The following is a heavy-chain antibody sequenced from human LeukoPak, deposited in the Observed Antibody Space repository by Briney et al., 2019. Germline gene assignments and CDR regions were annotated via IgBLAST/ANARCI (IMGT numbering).Heavy chain of an antibody. CDR1: GGSISSYY. Sequence: SETLSLTCTVSGGSISSYYWSWIRQPPGRGLEWIGYIYYSGSTNYNPSLKSRVTISVDTSKNQFSLKLSSVAAADTAVYYCERVLHSSSWYWFDPWGQGTLVTVSS. J-gene: IGHJ5*02. D-gene: IGHD6-13*01. CDR2: IYYSGST. V-gene: IGHV4-59*01. CDR3: ERVLHSSSWYWFDP.